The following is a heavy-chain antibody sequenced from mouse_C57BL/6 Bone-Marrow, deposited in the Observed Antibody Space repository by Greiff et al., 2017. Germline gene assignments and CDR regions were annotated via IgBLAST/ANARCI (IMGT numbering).Heavy chain of an antibody. V-gene: IGHV1-15*01. D-gene: IGHD2-1*01. Sequence: VQLQQSGAELVRPGASVTLSCKASGYTFTDYEMHWVKQTPVHGLEWIGAIDPETGGTAYNQKFKGKAILTADKSSSTAYMELRSLTSEDSAVYYCTRGPYGNNWYFDVWGTGTTVTVSS. J-gene: IGHJ1*03. CDR2: IDPETGGT. CDR3: TRGPYGNNWYFDV. CDR1: GYTFTDYE.